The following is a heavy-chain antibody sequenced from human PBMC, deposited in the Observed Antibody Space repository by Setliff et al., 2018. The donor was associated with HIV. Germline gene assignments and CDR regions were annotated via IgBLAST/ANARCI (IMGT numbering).Heavy chain of an antibody. CDR2: IYYSGTT. Sequence: LSLTCTVSGASINSDDYYWSWVRHHPGRGLEWIGYIYYSGTTYFNASLKSRLTMSLDTSKNQLSRNLTSVSAADAAVYYCARTVRSAYGQNYFDFWGQGTLVTVSS. CDR3: ARTVRSAYGQNYFDF. V-gene: IGHV4-31*03. D-gene: IGHD2-21*01. CDR1: GASINSDDYY. J-gene: IGHJ4*02.